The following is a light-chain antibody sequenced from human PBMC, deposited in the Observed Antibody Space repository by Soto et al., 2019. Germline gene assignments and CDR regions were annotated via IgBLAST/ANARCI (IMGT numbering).Light chain of an antibody. J-gene: IGKJ5*01. Sequence: EIVMTQSPATLSVSPGERATLSCRASQSVSSNLAWYQQEPGQAPRLLIYGASTRATGIPDRFSGSGSGTDFTLTISRREPEDWAVYYCQQYGSSGTFGQGTRLE. V-gene: IGKV3-20*01. CDR3: QQYGSSGT. CDR1: QSVSSN. CDR2: GAS.